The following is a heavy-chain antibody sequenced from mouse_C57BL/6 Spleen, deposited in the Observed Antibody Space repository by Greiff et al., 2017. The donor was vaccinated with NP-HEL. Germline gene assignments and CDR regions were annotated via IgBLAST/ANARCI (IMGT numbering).Heavy chain of an antibody. CDR1: GYAFSSYW. Sequence: VQLQQSGAELVKPGASVKISCKASGYAFSSYWMNWVKQRPGKGLEWIGQIYPGDGDTNYNGKFKGKATLTADKSSSTAYMQLSSLTSEDSAVYFCARKDYYGSSYEWYFDVWGTGTTVTVSS. V-gene: IGHV1-80*01. CDR3: ARKDYYGSSYEWYFDV. J-gene: IGHJ1*03. CDR2: IYPGDGDT. D-gene: IGHD1-1*01.